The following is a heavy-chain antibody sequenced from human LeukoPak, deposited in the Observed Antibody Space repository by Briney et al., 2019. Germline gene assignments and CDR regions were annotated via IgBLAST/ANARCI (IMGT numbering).Heavy chain of an antibody. CDR3: ATVSNGILSSSWSPRFSDY. CDR1: GYILTELS. V-gene: IGHV1-24*01. D-gene: IGHD6-13*01. Sequence: ASVKVSCKVSGYILTELSMQWVRQAPGKGLEWMGGFDPEDVETVYAQKFQGRVAMTEDTSTDTAYMELSSLRSEDTAVYYCATVSNGILSSSWSPRFSDYWGQPSLVSASS. CDR2: FDPEDVET. J-gene: IGHJ4*02.